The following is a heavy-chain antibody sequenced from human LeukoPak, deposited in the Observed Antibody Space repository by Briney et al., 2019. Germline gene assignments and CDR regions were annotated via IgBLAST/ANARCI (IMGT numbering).Heavy chain of an antibody. J-gene: IGHJ4*02. V-gene: IGHV4-34*01. D-gene: IGHD3-22*01. CDR2: INHSGST. Sequence: PSETLSLTCAVYGGSFSGYYWSWLRQPPGKGLEWIGEINHSGSTNYSPSLKSRVTISVDTSKNQFSLKLSSVTAADTAVYYCARGLWDSSGYYYLSFDYWGQGTLVTVSS. CDR1: GGSFSGYY. CDR3: ARGLWDSSGYYYLSFDY.